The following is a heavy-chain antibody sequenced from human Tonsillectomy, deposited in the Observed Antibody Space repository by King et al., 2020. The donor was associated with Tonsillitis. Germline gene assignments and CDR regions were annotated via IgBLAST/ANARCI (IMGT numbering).Heavy chain of an antibody. CDR2: ISYDGSNK. D-gene: IGHD3-22*01. V-gene: IGHV3-30*18. CDR3: AKCPTKFYDTSAYWFGNWYFDL. CDR1: GFTFSSYG. Sequence: VQLVESGGGVVQPGRSLRLSCAASGFTFSSYGMHWVRQAPGKGLEWVAVISYDGSNKYYADSVKGRFTISRDNSKNTLYLKMNSLRAEDTAVYYCAKCPTKFYDTSAYWFGNWYFDLCGRGTLGTVSS. J-gene: IGHJ2*01.